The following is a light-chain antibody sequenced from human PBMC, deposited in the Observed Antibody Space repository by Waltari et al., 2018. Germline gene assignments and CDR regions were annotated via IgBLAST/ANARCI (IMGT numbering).Light chain of an antibody. V-gene: IGKV1-12*01. CDR2: ASA. Sequence: DIQMTQAPSSVSASVGERVTITCRASQGISSWLAWYQQKPGKAPKLLISASAKLQSGVPSRFSGSGSGTDFTLTINGLQPDDFAIYYCHQYMSYPWTFGLGTKVEIK. J-gene: IGKJ1*01. CDR1: QGISSW. CDR3: HQYMSYPWT.